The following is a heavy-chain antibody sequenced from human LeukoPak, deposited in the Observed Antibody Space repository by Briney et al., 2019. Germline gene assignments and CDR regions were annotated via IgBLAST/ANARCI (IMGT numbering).Heavy chain of an antibody. CDR1: GYSFTSYW. V-gene: IGHV5-51*01. CDR3: ARQPSQDFWSGYYIDY. J-gene: IGHJ4*02. D-gene: IGHD3-3*01. Sequence: GESLKISCKGSGYSFTSYWIGWVRQMPGKGLEWMGIIYPGDSDTRYSPSFQGQVTISADKSISTAYLQWSSLKASDTAMHYCARQPSQDFWSGYYIDYWGQGTLVTVSS. CDR2: IYPGDSDT.